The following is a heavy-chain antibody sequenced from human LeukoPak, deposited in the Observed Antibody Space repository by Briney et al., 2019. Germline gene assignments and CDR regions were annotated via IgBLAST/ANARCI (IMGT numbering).Heavy chain of an antibody. D-gene: IGHD1-26*01. V-gene: IGHV1-18*01. CDR3: ARGSNSGSYPWAYYYYYMDV. CDR2: ISAYNGNT. Sequence: ASVKVSCKASGYTFTSYGISWVRQAPGQGLEWMGWISAYNGNTNYAQKLQGRVTMPTDTSTSTAYMELRSLRSDDTAVYYCARGSNSGSYPWAYYYYYMDVWGKGTTVTVSS. J-gene: IGHJ6*03. CDR1: GYTFTSYG.